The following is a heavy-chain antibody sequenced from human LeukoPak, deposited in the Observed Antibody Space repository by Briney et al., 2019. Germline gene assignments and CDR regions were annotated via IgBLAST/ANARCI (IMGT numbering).Heavy chain of an antibody. CDR1: GFTFSSYG. J-gene: IGHJ4*02. D-gene: IGHD3-22*01. CDR3: AKERNYYDSPFDY. V-gene: IGHV3-30*18. Sequence: GGSLRLSCAASGFTFSSYGMHWVRQAPGKGLEWVAVISYDGSNKYYADSVKGRFTISRDNSKSTLYLQMNSLRAEDMAVYYCAKERNYYDSPFDYWGQGTLVTVSS. CDR2: ISYDGSNK.